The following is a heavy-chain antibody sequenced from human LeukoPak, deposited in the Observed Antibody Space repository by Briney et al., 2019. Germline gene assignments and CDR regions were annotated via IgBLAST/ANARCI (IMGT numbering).Heavy chain of an antibody. J-gene: IGHJ2*01. D-gene: IGHD5-18*01. CDR2: INHRGST. V-gene: IGHV4-34*10. CDR3: ARVPRGDSYVHWYFDL. Sequence: SDTLSLNCAVYSGPFRGFYWSWIRQPPGKGPEWNGEINHRGSTNYKPSLKSRVPMSVDTSKNPFYLKLSAVTPPDTAVYFCARVPRGDSYVHWYFDLWGRGTLVTVSS. CDR1: SGPFRGFY.